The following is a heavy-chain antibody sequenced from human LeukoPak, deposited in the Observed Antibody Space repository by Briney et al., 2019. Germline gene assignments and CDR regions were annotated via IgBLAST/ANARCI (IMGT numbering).Heavy chain of an antibody. J-gene: IGHJ4*02. CDR2: IYYSGTT. CDR1: GGSIRSYY. D-gene: IGHD3-22*01. V-gene: IGHV4-59*08. Sequence: SETLSLTCTVSGGSIRSYYWSWIRQPPGKGLEWIGYIYYSGTTNYNPSLKSRVTISVDTSKNQFSLKLSSVTAADTAVYYCARRYYYDTSGYNYDSWGQGTLVTVSS. CDR3: ARRYYYDTSGYNYDS.